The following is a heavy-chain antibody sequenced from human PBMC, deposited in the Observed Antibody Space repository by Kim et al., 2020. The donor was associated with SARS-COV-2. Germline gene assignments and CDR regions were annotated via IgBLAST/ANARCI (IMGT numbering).Heavy chain of an antibody. J-gene: IGHJ5*02. CDR3: TRHTAYSSSSGGFDP. V-gene: IGHV3-73*01. D-gene: IGHD6-6*01. CDR1: GFTFSGSA. Sequence: GGSLRLSCAASGFTFSGSAMHWVRQASGKGLEWVGRIRSKANSYATAYAASGKGRFTISRDDSKNTAYLQMNSLKTEDTAVYYCTRHTAYSSSSGGFDPWGQGTLVTVSS. CDR2: IRSKANSYAT.